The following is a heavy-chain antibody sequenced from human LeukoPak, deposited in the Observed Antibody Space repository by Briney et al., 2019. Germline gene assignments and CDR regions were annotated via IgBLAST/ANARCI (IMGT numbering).Heavy chain of an antibody. CDR1: GYTFTSYD. CDR3: AREGHSSSQYYYYYIDV. D-gene: IGHD6-13*01. CDR2: MNPNSGNT. Sequence: ASVKVSCKASGYTFTSYDINWVRQATGQGLEWMGWMNPNSGNTGYAQKFQGRVTMTRNTSISTAYMELSSLRSEDTAVYYCAREGHSSSQYYYYYIDVWGKGTTVTVSS. V-gene: IGHV1-8*01. J-gene: IGHJ6*03.